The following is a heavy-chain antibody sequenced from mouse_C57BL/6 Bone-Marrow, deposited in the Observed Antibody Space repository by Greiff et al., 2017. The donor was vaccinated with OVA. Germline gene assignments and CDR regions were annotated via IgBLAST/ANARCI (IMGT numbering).Heavy chain of an antibody. CDR3: ANLDVKGFDY. J-gene: IGHJ2*01. V-gene: IGHV1-81*01. CDR2: IYPRSGNT. Sequence: VQLQQSGAELARPGASVKLSCKASGYTFTSSGISWVKQRTGQGLEWIGEIYPRSGNTYYNEKFKGKATLTADKSSSTAYMELRILATEYLSVYFWANLDVKGFDYWGQGTTLTVSS. CDR1: GYTFTSSG.